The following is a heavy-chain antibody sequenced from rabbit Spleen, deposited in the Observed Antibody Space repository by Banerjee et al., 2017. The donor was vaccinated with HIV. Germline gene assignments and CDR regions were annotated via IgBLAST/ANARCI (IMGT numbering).Heavy chain of an antibody. CDR3: VRGASSSGYYSL. CDR1: GFDLSSYYY. Sequence: QEQLEESGGGLVKPEGSLTLTCKASGFDLSSYYYMCWVRQAPGKGLEWIGYIDPVFGRTYYASWVNGRFTISSHNAQNTLYLQLNSLTAADTATYFCVRGASSSGYYSLWGPGTLVTVS. J-gene: IGHJ6*01. D-gene: IGHD1-1*01. CDR2: IDPVFGRT. V-gene: IGHV1S43*01.